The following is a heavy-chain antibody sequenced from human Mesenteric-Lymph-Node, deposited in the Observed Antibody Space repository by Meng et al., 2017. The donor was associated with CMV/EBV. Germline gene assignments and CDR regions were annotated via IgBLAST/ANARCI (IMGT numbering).Heavy chain of an antibody. CDR2: IYYSGST. CDR3: AIDYSNYNYYYGMDV. J-gene: IGHJ6*02. CDR1: GGSISSGGYY. Sequence: SETLSLTCTVSGGSISSGGYYWSWIRQPPGKGLEWIGYIYYSGSTYYNPSLKSRVTISVDTSKNQFSLKLSSVTAADTAVYYCAIDYSNYNYYYGMDVWGQGTTVTVSS. V-gene: IGHV4-30-4*08. D-gene: IGHD4-11*01.